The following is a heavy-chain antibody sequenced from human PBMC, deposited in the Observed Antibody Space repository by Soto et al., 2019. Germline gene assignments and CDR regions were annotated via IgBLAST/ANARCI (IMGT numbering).Heavy chain of an antibody. Sequence: QVQLVQSGAEVKKPGASVKVSCKASGYSFTTYGISWVRQAPGQGLEWMGWISDYNGNTNYEKKFQGRVTMTTDTSTRTAYMELKRLRSDDTAVYYCAREGYYSGSWSYSPPRYYGMDVWGQGTTVTVS. D-gene: IGHD3-10*01. CDR3: AREGYYSGSWSYSPPRYYGMDV. CDR2: ISDYNGNT. J-gene: IGHJ6*02. CDR1: GYSFTTYG. V-gene: IGHV1-18*01.